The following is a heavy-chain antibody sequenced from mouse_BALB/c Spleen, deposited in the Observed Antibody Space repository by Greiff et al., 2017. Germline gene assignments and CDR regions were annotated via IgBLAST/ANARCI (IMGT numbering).Heavy chain of an antibody. J-gene: IGHJ3*01. D-gene: IGHD1-1*01. CDR2: ISSGGSYT. CDR3: ARHYYGSSYWFAY. V-gene: IGHV5-9-3*01. CDR1: GFTFSSYT. Sequence: DVQLVESGGGLVKPGGSLKLSCAASGFTFSSYTMSWVRQTPEKRLEWVATISSGGSYTYYPDSVKGRFTISRDNAKNTLYLQMSSLKSEDTAMYYCARHYYGSSYWFAYWGQGTLVTVSA.